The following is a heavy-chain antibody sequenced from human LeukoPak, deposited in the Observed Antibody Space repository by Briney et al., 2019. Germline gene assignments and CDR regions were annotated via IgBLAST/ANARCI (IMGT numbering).Heavy chain of an antibody. J-gene: IGHJ4*02. D-gene: IGHD2-2*01. V-gene: IGHV4-39*01. Sequence: SETLSLTCTVSGVSISSSNSYWGWIRQPPGKGLEWIGSIYYSGNTYYNASLKSQVSISIDTSKNQFSLKLTSVTAADTAVYYCARIYCSSTSCYDYWGQGTLVTVSS. CDR3: ARIYCSSTSCYDY. CDR1: GVSISSSNSY. CDR2: IYYSGNT.